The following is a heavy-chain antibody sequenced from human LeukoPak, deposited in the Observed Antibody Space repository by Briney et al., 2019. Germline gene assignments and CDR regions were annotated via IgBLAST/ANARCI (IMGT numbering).Heavy chain of an antibody. CDR1: GFTFSSYS. CDR2: ISSSSSYI. Sequence: GGSLGLSCAASGFTFSSYSMNWVRQAPGKGLEWVSSISSSSSYIYYADSVKGRFTISRDNAKNSLYLQMNSPRAEDTAVYYCARPPVRGDYARGAFDIWGQGTMVTVSS. D-gene: IGHD4-17*01. CDR3: ARPPVRGDYARGAFDI. J-gene: IGHJ3*02. V-gene: IGHV3-21*01.